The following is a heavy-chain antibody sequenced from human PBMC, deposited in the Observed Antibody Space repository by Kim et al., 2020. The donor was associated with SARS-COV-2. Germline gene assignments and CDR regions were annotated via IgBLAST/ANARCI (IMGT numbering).Heavy chain of an antibody. CDR1: GGTFSSYA. J-gene: IGHJ6*02. CDR3: ARDPGRQWHTTVGMDV. Sequence: SVKVSCKASGGTFSSYAISWVRKAPGQGLEWMGGIIPIFGTANYAQKFQGRVTITADESTSTAYMELSSLRSEDTAVYYCARDPGRQWHTTVGMDVWGQGTTVTVSS. D-gene: IGHD6-19*01. CDR2: IIPIFGTA. V-gene: IGHV1-69*13.